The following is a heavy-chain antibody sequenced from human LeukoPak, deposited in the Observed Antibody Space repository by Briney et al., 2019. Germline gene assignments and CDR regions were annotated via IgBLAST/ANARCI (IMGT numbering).Heavy chain of an antibody. J-gene: IGHJ4*02. CDR1: GYTFTGYY. V-gene: IGHV1-2*06. Sequence: ASVKVSCKASGYTFTGYYMHWVRQAPGQGLEWMGRINPNSGNTNYAQKLQGRVTMTTDTSTSTAYMELRSLRSDDTAVYYCARDRGALPLDYWGQGTLVTVSS. CDR2: INPNSGNT. CDR3: ARDRGALPLDY. D-gene: IGHD2-21*01.